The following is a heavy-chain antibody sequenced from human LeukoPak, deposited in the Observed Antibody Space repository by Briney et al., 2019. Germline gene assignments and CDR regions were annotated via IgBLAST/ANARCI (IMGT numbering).Heavy chain of an antibody. CDR1: GFTFSSYA. CDR2: IGGSGHST. V-gene: IGHV3-23*01. D-gene: IGHD2-2*01. Sequence: GGSLRLSCAASGFTFSSYAMTWVRQAPGKGLEWVSAIGGSGHSTYYANSVKGRFTISRDNSKNTLYLQMNSLRAEDTAVYYCAKDRGCTISCYSDSWGQGTLVTVSS. CDR3: AKDRGCTISCYSDS. J-gene: IGHJ4*02.